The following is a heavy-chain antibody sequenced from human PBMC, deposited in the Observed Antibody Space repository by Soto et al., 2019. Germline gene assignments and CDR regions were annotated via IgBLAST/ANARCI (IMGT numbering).Heavy chain of an antibody. CDR2: ISYDGSNK. J-gene: IGHJ4*02. V-gene: IGHV3-30-3*01. D-gene: IGHD6-19*01. CDR3: ARAPTLFIAVAGMSVYFDY. CDR1: GFTFSSYA. Sequence: GGSLRLSCAASGFTFSSYAMHWVRQAPGKGLEWVAVISYDGSNKYYADSVKGRFTISRDNSKNTLYLQMNSLRAEDTAVYYCARAPTLFIAVAGMSVYFDYWGQGTLVTVSS.